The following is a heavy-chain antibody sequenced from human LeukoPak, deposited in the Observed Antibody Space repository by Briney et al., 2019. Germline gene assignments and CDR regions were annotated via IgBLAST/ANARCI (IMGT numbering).Heavy chain of an antibody. D-gene: IGHD3-10*01. J-gene: IGHJ6*02. CDR1: GFTFSSYS. Sequence: PGGFLRLSCAASGFTFSSYSMNWVRQAPGKGLEWVSSISSSSTYIYYADSVKGRFTISRDNAKNSLYLQMNSLRAEDTAVYYCARERSGPDLLLWFGEPHGVYGMDVWGQGTTVTVSS. CDR2: ISSSSTYI. V-gene: IGHV3-21*04. CDR3: ARERSGPDLLLWFGEPHGVYGMDV.